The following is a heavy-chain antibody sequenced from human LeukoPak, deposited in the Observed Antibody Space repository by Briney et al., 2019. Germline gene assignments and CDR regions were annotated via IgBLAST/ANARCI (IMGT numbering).Heavy chain of an antibody. CDR3: ARDRGGGHYYYYGMDV. V-gene: IGHV1-2*02. J-gene: IGHJ6*02. D-gene: IGHD2-15*01. CDR1: GYTFTGYY. CDR2: INPNSGGT. Sequence: ASVKVSFKASGYTFTGYYIHWERQAPGQGLEWMGWINPNSGGTNYAQKFQGRVTMTRDTSISTAYMELSRLRSDDTAVYYCARDRGGGHYYYYGMDVWGQGTTVTVSS.